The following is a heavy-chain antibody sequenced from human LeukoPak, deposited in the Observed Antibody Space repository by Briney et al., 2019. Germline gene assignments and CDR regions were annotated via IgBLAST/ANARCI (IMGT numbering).Heavy chain of an antibody. CDR1: GFTFDDYT. D-gene: IGHD6-13*01. CDR2: ISWDGGST. V-gene: IGHV3-43*01. J-gene: IGHJ4*02. Sequence: GGSLRLSCAASGFTFDDYTMHWVRQAPGKGLEWVSLISWDGGSTYYADSVKGRFTISRDNSKNSLYLQMSSLRTEGTALYYCAKDMGIAAAGTYLDYWGQGTLVTVSS. CDR3: AKDMGIAAAGTYLDY.